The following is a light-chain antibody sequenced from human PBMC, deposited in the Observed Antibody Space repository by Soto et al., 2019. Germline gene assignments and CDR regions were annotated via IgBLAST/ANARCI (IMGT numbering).Light chain of an antibody. V-gene: IGKV3-20*01. CDR2: GAS. J-gene: IGKJ1*01. Sequence: EIVLTQSPGTLSLSPGERATLSCRASQSVSSSYLSWYQQKPGQAPRLLIYGASSRATGIPDRFSGSGSGTDLTHTISRLEPEDFAVYYCQQYGSSPPWTFGQGTQVDIK. CDR1: QSVSSSY. CDR3: QQYGSSPPWT.